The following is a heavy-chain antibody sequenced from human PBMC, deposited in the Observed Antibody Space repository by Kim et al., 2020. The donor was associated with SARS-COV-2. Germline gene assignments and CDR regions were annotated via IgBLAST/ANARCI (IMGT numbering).Heavy chain of an antibody. CDR1: GFTFSNAW. J-gene: IGHJ6*02. CDR2: IKSKTDGGTT. V-gene: IGHV3-15*01. D-gene: IGHD5-18*01. Sequence: GGSLRLSCAASGFTFSNAWMSWVRQAPGKGLEWVGRIKSKTDGGTTDYAAPVKGRFTISRDDSKNTLYLQMNSLKTEDTAVYYCTTGYSYFAVLVGWRYIGGGNGMDVWGQGTTVTVSS. CDR3: TTGYSYFAVLVGWRYIGGGNGMDV.